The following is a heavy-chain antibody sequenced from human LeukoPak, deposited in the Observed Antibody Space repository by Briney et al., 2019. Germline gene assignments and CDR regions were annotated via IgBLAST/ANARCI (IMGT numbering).Heavy chain of an antibody. Sequence: GASVKVSCKSSGYTFTGYYMHWVRQAPGQGLEWMGWINPNSGGTNYAQKFQGRVTMTRDTSISTAYMELSRLRSDDTAVYYCARDYDFWQAFDIWGQGTMVTVSS. D-gene: IGHD3-3*01. CDR3: ARDYDFWQAFDI. CDR2: INPNSGGT. J-gene: IGHJ3*02. CDR1: GYTFTGYY. V-gene: IGHV1-2*02.